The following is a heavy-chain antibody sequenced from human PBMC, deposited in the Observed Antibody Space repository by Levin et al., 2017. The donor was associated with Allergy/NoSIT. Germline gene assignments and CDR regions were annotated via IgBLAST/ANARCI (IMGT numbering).Heavy chain of an antibody. J-gene: IGHJ4*02. Sequence: SETLSLTCSVSSGSISNYHWSWIRQSPAEGLEWIGHISNSGNTNYNPSLTSRVTISLDTSKSQTSLRLSTVTAADTAAYYCARHVYIDGSPFDHWGQGSLVAVSS. CDR2: ISNSGNT. V-gene: IGHV4-59*08. CDR1: SGSISNYH. CDR3: ARHVYIDGSPFDH. D-gene: IGHD3-10*01.